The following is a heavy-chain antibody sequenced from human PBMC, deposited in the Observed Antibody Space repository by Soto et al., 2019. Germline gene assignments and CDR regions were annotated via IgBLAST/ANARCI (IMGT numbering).Heavy chain of an antibody. CDR2: IKHSGST. CDR3: ASSHGILDI. CDR1: DGSFSDYF. J-gene: IGHJ3*02. V-gene: IGHV4-34*01. Sequence: QVQLQQWGAGLLKPSETLSLTCAVYDGSFSDYFWSWIRQPPGKGLEWIGEIKHSGSTNNNPSLKSRVTMSVDTSKKQFSLKLSSVTAADTAVYYCASSHGILDIWCQGTVVSVSS.